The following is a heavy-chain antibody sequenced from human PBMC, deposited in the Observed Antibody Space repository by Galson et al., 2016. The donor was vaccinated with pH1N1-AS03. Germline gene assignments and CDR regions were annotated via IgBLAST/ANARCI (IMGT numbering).Heavy chain of an antibody. Sequence: SVKVSCKASGGTFSKYTFNWVRQAPGQGLEWMGRIIPILGITNYAQKFQDRVTITADKSTSTAYMELSSLRSEDTAIYYCAKRPRSDDYWGQGTLVTVSS. CDR3: AKRPRSDDY. CDR1: GGTFSKYT. V-gene: IGHV1-69*02. CDR2: IIPILGIT. J-gene: IGHJ4*02.